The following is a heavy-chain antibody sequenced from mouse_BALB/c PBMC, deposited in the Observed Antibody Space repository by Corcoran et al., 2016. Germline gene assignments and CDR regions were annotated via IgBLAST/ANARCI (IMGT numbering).Heavy chain of an antibody. Sequence: HVTLKESGPGILQPSQTLSLTCSFSGFLLSTSVMGVSWIRQPSGKGLEWLAHIYWDDDKRYNPSLKSRLTLSKDTSRNQVFLKITSVDTADTATYYCARFNSLLGAMDYWGQGTSVTVSS. D-gene: IGHD1-2*01. V-gene: IGHV8-12*01. CDR3: ARFNSLLGAMDY. CDR2: IYWDDDK. CDR1: GFLLSTSVMG. J-gene: IGHJ4*01.